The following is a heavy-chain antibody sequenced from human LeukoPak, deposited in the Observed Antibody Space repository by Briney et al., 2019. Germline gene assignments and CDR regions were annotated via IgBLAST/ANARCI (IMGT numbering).Heavy chain of an antibody. CDR1: GFTFDDYA. CDR3: AKGGSYGSVDY. Sequence: PGGSLRLSCAASGFTFDDYAMHWVRQAPGKGLEWVSGISWDSGSIGYADSVKGRFTISRDNAKNSLYLQMNSLRAEDTALYYCAKGGSYGSVDYWGQGTLVTVS. J-gene: IGHJ4*02. V-gene: IGHV3-9*01. CDR2: ISWDSGSI. D-gene: IGHD1-26*01.